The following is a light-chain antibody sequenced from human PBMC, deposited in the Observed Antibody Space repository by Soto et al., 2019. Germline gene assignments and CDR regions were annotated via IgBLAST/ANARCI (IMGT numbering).Light chain of an antibody. CDR1: ESVSSTY. Sequence: EIVLTQSPGTLSSSPGDRATLSCSASESVSSTYLAWYQQKPGQAPRLLIYGASSRASGIPDRFSGSGSGTDFTLTISRLEPEDFAVYYCQQYGSSPPDTFGGGTKVDIK. CDR2: GAS. CDR3: QQYGSSPPDT. J-gene: IGKJ4*01. V-gene: IGKV3-20*01.